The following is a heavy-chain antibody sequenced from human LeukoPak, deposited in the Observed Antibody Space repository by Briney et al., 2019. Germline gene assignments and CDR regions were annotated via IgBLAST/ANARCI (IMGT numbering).Heavy chain of an antibody. CDR2: SNAGNGNT. J-gene: IGHJ4*02. Sequence: ASVKVSCKASGYTFTSYAMHWVRQAPGQRLEWMGWSNAGNGNTKYSQEFQGRVTITRDTSASTAYMELSSLRSDDTAVYYCARVYGRGYSYNDYWGQGTLVTVSS. CDR3: ARVYGRGYSYNDY. D-gene: IGHD5-18*01. CDR1: GYTFTSYA. V-gene: IGHV1-3*02.